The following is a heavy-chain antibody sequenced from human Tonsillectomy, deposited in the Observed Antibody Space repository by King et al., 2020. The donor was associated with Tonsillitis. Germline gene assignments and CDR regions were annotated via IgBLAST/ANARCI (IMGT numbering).Heavy chain of an antibody. V-gene: IGHV5-10-1*03. CDR2: IDPSDSYT. Sequence: VQLVESGAEVKKPGESLRISCKGSGYSFTSYWISWVRQMPGKGLEWMGRIDPSDSYTNYSPSFQGQVTISADKSISTAYLQWSSLKASDTAMYYCAILESHYYGSGSYPRYGMDVWGQGTTVTVSS. CDR1: GYSFTSYW. D-gene: IGHD3-10*01. J-gene: IGHJ6*02. CDR3: AILESHYYGSGSYPRYGMDV.